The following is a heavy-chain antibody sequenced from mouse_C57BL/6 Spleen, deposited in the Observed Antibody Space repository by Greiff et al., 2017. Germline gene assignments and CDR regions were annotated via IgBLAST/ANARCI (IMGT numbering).Heavy chain of an antibody. V-gene: IGHV1-22*01. CDR3: ASLYYGSSYFDY. CDR1: GYTFTDYN. Sequence: EVQLQQSGHELVKPGASVKMSCKASGYTFTDYNMHWVKQSHGKSLEWIGYINPNNGGTSYNQKFKGKATLTVNKSSSTAYMELRSLTSEDSAVYYCASLYYGSSYFDYWGQGTTLTVSS. J-gene: IGHJ2*01. CDR2: INPNNGGT. D-gene: IGHD1-1*01.